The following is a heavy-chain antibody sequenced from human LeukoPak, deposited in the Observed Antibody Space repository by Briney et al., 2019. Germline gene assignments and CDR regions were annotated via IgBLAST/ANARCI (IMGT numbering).Heavy chain of an antibody. Sequence: GRSLRLSCAAAGCDFSRNGMHWVRQAPSKWRECVSFIRYDGSKKFYTQSVRGRFTTSTETSITILYLHMNSLTAEDTALYFCARDFDDPPGHYYALSDYWGPGILVTVSS. D-gene: IGHD3-22*01. CDR1: GCDFSRNG. J-gene: IGHJ4*02. V-gene: IGHV3-30*06. CDR3: ARDFDDPPGHYYALSDY. CDR2: IRYDGSKK.